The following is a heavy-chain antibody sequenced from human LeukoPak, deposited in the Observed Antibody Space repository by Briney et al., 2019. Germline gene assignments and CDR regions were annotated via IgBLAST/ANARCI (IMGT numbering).Heavy chain of an antibody. V-gene: IGHV4-4*07. Sequence: PSETLSLTCTVSGGSISSYYWSWIRQPAGKGLEWIGRIYTSGSTNYNPSLKGRVTMSVDTSKSQFSLKLSSVTAADTAVYYCASHSSGWYREAFDIWGQGTMVTVSS. D-gene: IGHD6-19*01. CDR1: GGSISSYY. CDR2: IYTSGST. CDR3: ASHSSGWYREAFDI. J-gene: IGHJ3*02.